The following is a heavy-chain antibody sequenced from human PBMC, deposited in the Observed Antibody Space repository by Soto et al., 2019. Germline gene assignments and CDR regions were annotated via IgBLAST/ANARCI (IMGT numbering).Heavy chain of an antibody. D-gene: IGHD5-12*01. CDR2: ITGDGTDT. CDR3: IREGGYSGYDSLPEF. J-gene: IGHJ4*02. V-gene: IGHV3-74*01. CDR1: GFTFRNSW. Sequence: EVQLVESGGGLVHPGGSLRLSCAASGFTFRNSWMHWVRQGPGKGLVWVSRITGDGTDTNYADSVKGRFTISRDNAKNTLYLPMSTLRAEDTAIYYCIREGGYSGYDSLPEFWGQGTLVTVSP.